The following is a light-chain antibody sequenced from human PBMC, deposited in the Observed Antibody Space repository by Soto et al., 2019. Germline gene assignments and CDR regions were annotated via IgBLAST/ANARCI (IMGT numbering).Light chain of an antibody. V-gene: IGKV1-27*01. CDR3: QKHNTVPLT. CDR1: HDISNY. Sequence: DVQMTQSPSSLSASVGDRVTITCRASHDISNYVAWLQQKPGKAPKLLIYAASTLQPGVPSRFSGGGSSVDFTLTISSLQPEDVATYYCQKHNTVPLTFGPGTKVDIK. J-gene: IGKJ3*01. CDR2: AAS.